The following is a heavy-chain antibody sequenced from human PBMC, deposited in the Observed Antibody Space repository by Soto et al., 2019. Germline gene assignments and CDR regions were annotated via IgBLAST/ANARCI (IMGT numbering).Heavy chain of an antibody. D-gene: IGHD3-3*01. CDR1: GYTFTGYY. CDR2: INPINGDT. CDR3: ASDHYNFRSANYRYWFVP. J-gene: IGHJ5*02. V-gene: IGHV1-2*04. Sequence: QVQLVQSGSGMKKPGASVKVSCKASGYTFTGYYIHWVRQAPGQGLEWMGWINPINGDTRYAMKFQGWVTMTSDTSINTTYVELRRRISDDTAVYYCASDHYNFRSANYRYWFVPWGQGTRVTVSS.